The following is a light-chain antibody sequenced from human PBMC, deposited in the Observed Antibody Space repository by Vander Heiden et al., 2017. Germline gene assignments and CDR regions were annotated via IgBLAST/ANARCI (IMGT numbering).Light chain of an antibody. CDR2: RNN. V-gene: IGLV10-54*04. CDR3: SAWDTSLSAWV. Sequence: AGLTQPPSMSGDLRQTATLTCTGTTNDVGHHGAAWLQQHQSHSPKLLSYRNNNRPSGISERFSASRSGNTASLTITGLQPEDEADYYCSAWDTSLSAWVFGGGTKLTVL. CDR1: TNDVGHHG. J-gene: IGLJ3*02.